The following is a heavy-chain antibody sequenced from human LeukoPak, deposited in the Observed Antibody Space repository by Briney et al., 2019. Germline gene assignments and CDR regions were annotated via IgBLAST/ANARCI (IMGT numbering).Heavy chain of an antibody. V-gene: IGHV1-18*01. Sequence: ASVKVSCKASGNTFTNYGTTWVRQAPGQGLEWLGWISFYNGDTNYAQKLQGRVTMTTDTSTNTTYMELRSLRSDDTAVYYCALSKGWYTLGQGTLVTGSS. CDR2: ISFYNGDT. D-gene: IGHD6-19*01. J-gene: IGHJ5*01. CDR3: ALSKGWYT. CDR1: GNTFTNYG.